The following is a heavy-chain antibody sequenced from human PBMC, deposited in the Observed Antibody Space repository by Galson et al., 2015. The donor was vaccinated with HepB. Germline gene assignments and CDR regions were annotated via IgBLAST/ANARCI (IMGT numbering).Heavy chain of an antibody. CDR1: GFTFSSYS. D-gene: IGHD1-26*01. V-gene: IGHV3-48*04. CDR2: ISGSSRSI. CDR3: ARDVGDFYYYGWDV. Sequence: SLRLSCAASGFTFSSYSMTWVRQAPGKGLEWVSYISGSSRSIYYADSVKGRFAIPRDNAKKSLSLQMNSLRAEDTAVYYCARDVGDFYYYGWDVWGQGTTVTVSS. J-gene: IGHJ6*02.